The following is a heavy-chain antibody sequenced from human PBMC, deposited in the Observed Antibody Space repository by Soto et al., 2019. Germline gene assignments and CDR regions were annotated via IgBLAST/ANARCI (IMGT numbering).Heavy chain of an antibody. V-gene: IGHV3-21*01. D-gene: IGHD2-2*01. CDR2: ISTSGSYT. J-gene: IGHJ6*02. CDR1: GFTFRSYS. Sequence: EVQVVESGGGLVTPGGSLRLSCAASGFTFRSYSMNWVRQAPGKWLEWVSSISTSGSYTYYADSVKGRFTIARDNAKKSLYLQMNGMRADDTAVYYCATETACNNPICFFPPHVWGQGPTVTVSS. CDR3: ATETACNNPICFFPPHV.